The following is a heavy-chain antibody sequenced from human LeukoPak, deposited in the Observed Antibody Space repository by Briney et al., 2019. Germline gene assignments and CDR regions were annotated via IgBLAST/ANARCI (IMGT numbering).Heavy chain of an antibody. V-gene: IGHV3-15*01. CDR3: TSPAAFDP. Sequence: GGSLRLSCAASGFTFNNAWMNWVRQAPGKGLEWVGRIKSKNVGGTTDYAAPVKGRFTISRDDSKNTVYLQMNSLKIEDTAVYYCTSPAAFDPLGQGTLVTVS. J-gene: IGHJ5*02. CDR1: GFTFNNAW. CDR2: IKSKNVGGTT.